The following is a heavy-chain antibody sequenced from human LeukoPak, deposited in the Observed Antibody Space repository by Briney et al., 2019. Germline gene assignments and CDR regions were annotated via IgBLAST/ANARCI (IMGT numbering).Heavy chain of an antibody. CDR1: GFTFSSYA. J-gene: IGHJ6*02. Sequence: HPGGSLRLSCAASGFTFSSYAMSWVRQAPGKGLEWVSAISGSGGSTYYADSVKGRFTISRDNSKNTLYLQMNSLRVEDTGIYYCARDRAVKARIGGMDVWGQGTTVIVSS. V-gene: IGHV3-23*01. CDR3: ARDRAVKARIGGMDV. D-gene: IGHD5-24*01. CDR2: ISGSGGST.